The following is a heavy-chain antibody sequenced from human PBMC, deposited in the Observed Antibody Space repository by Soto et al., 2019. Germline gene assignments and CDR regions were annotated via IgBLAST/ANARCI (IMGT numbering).Heavy chain of an antibody. V-gene: IGHV2-5*01. CDR2: IYWNDDN. CDR1: GFSLSTSEVV. Sequence: QITLKESGPTLVKPTQTLTLTCTFSGFSLSTSEVVFGWIGQPPGKALEWLALIYWNDDNRYSPSLKSTLTITKDTSKNQVVLTMTNMDPVDTATYYCAHGRPTFDYWGQGTLVTVSS. J-gene: IGHJ4*02. CDR3: AHGRPTFDY.